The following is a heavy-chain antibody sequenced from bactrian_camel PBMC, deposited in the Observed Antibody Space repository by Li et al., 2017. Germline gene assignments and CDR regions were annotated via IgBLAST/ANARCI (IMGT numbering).Heavy chain of an antibody. CDR2: IDGAGTT. D-gene: IGHD3*01. CDR1: GLTDAIDC. V-gene: IGHV3S6*01. J-gene: IGHJ7*01. Sequence: HVQLVESGGGSVQAGGSLRLSCKVSGLTDAIDCLKWFRQAPGKEREGVAVIDGAGTTAYTQSVKDRFTISQVNNTLYLQMNGLKPEDSAMYYCAARYGWSGGCHSWSQTAMNYWGKGTQVTVS.